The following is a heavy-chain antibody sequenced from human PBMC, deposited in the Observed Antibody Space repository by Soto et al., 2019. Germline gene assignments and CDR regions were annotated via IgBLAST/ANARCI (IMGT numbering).Heavy chain of an antibody. Sequence: SETLSLTCSVSGGSINSRSYSWGWIRQPPGTGLEWIGEINHSGSTNYNPSLKSRVTISVDTSKNQFSLKLTSVTAADTAVYYCARDKITGLFDYWGQGTLVTVSS. CDR3: ARDKITGLFDY. CDR2: INHSGST. D-gene: IGHD2-8*02. CDR1: GGSINSRSYS. J-gene: IGHJ4*02. V-gene: IGHV4-39*07.